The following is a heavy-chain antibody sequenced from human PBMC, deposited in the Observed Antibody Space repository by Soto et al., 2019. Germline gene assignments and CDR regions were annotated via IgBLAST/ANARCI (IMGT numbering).Heavy chain of an antibody. CDR1: GFTVGNNY. Sequence: GGSLRLSCAASGFTVGNNYMSWVRQAPGEGLEWVSLIYSTGTTKYADSVKGRFTVSRDNAKNTLYLQMNSLRAEDTAVYYCAKDGRGSGSHYNSFGYWGQGTLVTVSS. CDR2: IYSTGTT. V-gene: IGHV3-53*01. D-gene: IGHD3-10*01. J-gene: IGHJ4*02. CDR3: AKDGRGSGSHYNSFGY.